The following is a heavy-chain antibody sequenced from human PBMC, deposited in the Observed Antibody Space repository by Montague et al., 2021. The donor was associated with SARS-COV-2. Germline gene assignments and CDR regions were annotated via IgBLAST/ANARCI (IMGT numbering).Heavy chain of an antibody. CDR1: GGSFSGYY. CDR2: INHSGST. J-gene: IGHJ6*02. CDR3: ARGPHGSSWHYNYYYGMDD. Sequence: SETLSLTCAVYGGSFSGYYWNWIRQPPGKGLEWIGEINHSGSTNYNPSLKSRVTISVDTSKNQFSLKLSSVTAADTAVYYCARGPHGSSWHYNYYYGMDDWGQGTTVTVSS. V-gene: IGHV4-34*01. D-gene: IGHD6-13*01.